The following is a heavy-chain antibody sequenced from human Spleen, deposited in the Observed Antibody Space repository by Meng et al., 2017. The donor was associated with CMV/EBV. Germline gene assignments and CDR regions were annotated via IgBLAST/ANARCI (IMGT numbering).Heavy chain of an antibody. D-gene: IGHD6-13*01. CDR2: IGTAGDT. J-gene: IGHJ6*02. Sequence: GGSLRLSCAASGFTLSRYDMHWVRQTTGKGLQWVSTIGTAGDTSYAGSVKGRFTVSREDAKNSLYLQMNSLRAGDTAVYYCARALSSPHKSYYYGMDVWGQGTTVTVSS. CDR3: ARALSSPHKSYYYGMDV. V-gene: IGHV3-13*04. CDR1: GFTLSRYD.